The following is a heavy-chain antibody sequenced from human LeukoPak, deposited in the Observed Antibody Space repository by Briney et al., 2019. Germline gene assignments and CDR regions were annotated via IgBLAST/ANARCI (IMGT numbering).Heavy chain of an antibody. D-gene: IGHD6-13*01. CDR1: GFTFSTYW. V-gene: IGHV3-7*01. J-gene: IGHJ3*02. Sequence: GGSLRLSCVASGFTFSTYWMSWVRQAPGKGLEWVANIYQDGSEKYYVDSVKGRFTVSRDNAKNSLYLQMNSLRAEDTAVYYCAREGGIGAATDAFDIWGQGTMVTVSS. CDR2: IYQDGSEK. CDR3: AREGGIGAATDAFDI.